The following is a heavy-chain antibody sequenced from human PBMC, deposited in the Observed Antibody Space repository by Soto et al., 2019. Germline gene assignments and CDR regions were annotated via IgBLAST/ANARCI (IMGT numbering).Heavy chain of an antibody. CDR1: GDPMSSYN. CDR3: ARRPKDLWNGYYLDY. J-gene: IGHJ4*02. CDR2: IPYTGST. V-gene: IGHV4-59*01. Sequence: PSETLSLTCTVSGDPMSSYNWNWIRQPPGKGLEWIVSIPYTGSTNYNSSLESRVTISLDASMTRFSLKLSSVTAADTAFYYCARRPKDLWNGYYLDYWVRGALVTVSS. D-gene: IGHD3-3*01.